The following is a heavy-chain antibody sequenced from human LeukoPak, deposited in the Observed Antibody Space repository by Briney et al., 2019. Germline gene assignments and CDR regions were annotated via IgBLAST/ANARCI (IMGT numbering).Heavy chain of an antibody. Sequence: PGGSLRLSGAASGFTFSSYAMSWFGQAPGKGLKWVSAISGSGGSTYYADSVKDRFTISRDNSKNTLYLQMNSLRAEDTAVYYCAKYDGIAVAYYFDYWGQGTLVTVSS. J-gene: IGHJ4*02. CDR2: ISGSGGST. D-gene: IGHD6-19*01. V-gene: IGHV3-23*01. CDR1: GFTFSSYA. CDR3: AKYDGIAVAYYFDY.